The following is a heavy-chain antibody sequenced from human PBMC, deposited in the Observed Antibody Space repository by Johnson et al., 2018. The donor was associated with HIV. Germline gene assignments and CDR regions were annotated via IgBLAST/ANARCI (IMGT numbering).Heavy chain of an antibody. CDR3: TRHGGYDPRGYVDAFDI. J-gene: IGHJ3*02. V-gene: IGHV3-73*02. CDR2: IRSKANSYAT. Sequence: EVQLVESGGGLVQPGGSLKLSCAASGFTFSGSAMHWVRQASGKGLEWVGRIRSKANSYATAYAASVKGRFTISRDDSKNTAYLQMNSLKTEDTAVYYCTRHGGYDPRGYVDAFDIWGQGTMVTVSS. CDR1: GFTFSGSA. D-gene: IGHD5-12*01.